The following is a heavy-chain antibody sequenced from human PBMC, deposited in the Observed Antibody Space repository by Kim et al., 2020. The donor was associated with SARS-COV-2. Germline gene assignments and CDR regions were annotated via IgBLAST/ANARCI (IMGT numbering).Heavy chain of an antibody. J-gene: IGHJ1*01. CDR2: IYYSGST. V-gene: IGHV4-39*01. CDR3: ARGAYSSGWYPLNEYFQH. CDR1: GASISSSSYY. D-gene: IGHD6-19*01. Sequence: SETLSLTCTVSGASISSSSYYWGWVRQSPGKGLEWIVSIYYSGSTYYNPSLRSRVTISVDTSKNQFSLKLSSVTAADTAVYYCARGAYSSGWYPLNEYFQHWGPGTLVTVSS.